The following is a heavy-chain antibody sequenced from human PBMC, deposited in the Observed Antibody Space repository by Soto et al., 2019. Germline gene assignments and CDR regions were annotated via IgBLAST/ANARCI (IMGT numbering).Heavy chain of an antibody. Sequence: SETLSLTCAVSGASMTTGGFSWTWVRQPPGGGQEWIGHVYHRASTQYNPSLKGRVSISVDTSRSLFSLRLTSLTAADTAVYFCTRGSAAPLSLHYFDTWGQGTPVTVSS. CDR1: GASMTTGGFS. V-gene: IGHV4-30-2*01. CDR3: TRGSAAPLSLHYFDT. CDR2: VYHRAST. J-gene: IGHJ4*02. D-gene: IGHD2-15*01.